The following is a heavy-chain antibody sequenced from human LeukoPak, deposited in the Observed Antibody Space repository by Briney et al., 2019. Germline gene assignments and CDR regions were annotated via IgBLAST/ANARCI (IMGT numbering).Heavy chain of an antibody. V-gene: IGHV4-31*03. CDR1: GGSISSGGYY. Sequence: SQTLSLTCTVSGGSISSGGYYWSWIRQHPGKGLEWIGHIYYSGSTYYNPSLKSRVTISVDTSKNQFSLKLSSVTAADTAVYYCARAGCSSTSCKNYYYYYMDVWGKGTTVTVSS. D-gene: IGHD2-2*01. J-gene: IGHJ6*03. CDR3: ARAGCSSTSCKNYYYYYMDV. CDR2: IYYSGST.